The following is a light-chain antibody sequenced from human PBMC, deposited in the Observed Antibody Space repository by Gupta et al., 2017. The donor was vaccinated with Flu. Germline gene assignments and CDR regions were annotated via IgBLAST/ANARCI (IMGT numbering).Light chain of an antibody. V-gene: IGKV3-15*01. CDR1: QSVSSN. J-gene: IGKJ1*01. CDR2: GAS. Sequence: ATRAVSPGEGATLSCRASQSVSSNLAWYQQKPGQAPRLVMYGASTRDTGIPARFSGSGSGTEFTLTISSLQSEDFAVYYCQQYNNWPPGTFGQGTKVEIK. CDR3: QQYNNWPPGT.